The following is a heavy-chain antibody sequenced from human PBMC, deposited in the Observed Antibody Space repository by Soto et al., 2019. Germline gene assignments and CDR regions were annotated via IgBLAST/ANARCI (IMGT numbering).Heavy chain of an antibody. CDR2: IDWEDEK. D-gene: IGHD1-26*01. V-gene: IGHV2-70*01. CDR1: GFSLSTLGMS. CDR3: ARVSGSFQKGFDS. Sequence: SGPTLVNPTQTLTLTCSFSGFSLSTLGMSVSWIRQPPGKALEWLALIDWEDEKYFSTSLQTRLSIFKDSSKSHVLLTITNVGPLGSATYFCARVSGSFQKGFDSWGQGTLVTVSS. J-gene: IGHJ4*02.